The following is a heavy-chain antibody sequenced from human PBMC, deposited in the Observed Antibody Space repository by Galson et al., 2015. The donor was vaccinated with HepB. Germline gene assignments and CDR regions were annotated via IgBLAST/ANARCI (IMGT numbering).Heavy chain of an antibody. CDR2: IDPSDSYT. CDR1: GYSFTSYW. V-gene: IGHV5-10-1*01. D-gene: IGHD3-10*01. CDR3: ARHRRYYYGSGSYSSGDY. J-gene: IGHJ4*02. Sequence: QSGAEVKKPGESLRISCKGSGYSFTSYWISWVRQMPGKGLEWMGRIDPSDSYTNYSPSFQGHVTISADKSISTAYLQWSSLKASDTAMYYCARHRRYYYGSGSYSSGDYWGQGTLVTVSS.